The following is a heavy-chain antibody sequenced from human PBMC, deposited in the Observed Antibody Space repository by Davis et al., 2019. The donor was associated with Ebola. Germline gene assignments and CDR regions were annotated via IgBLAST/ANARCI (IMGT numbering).Heavy chain of an antibody. V-gene: IGHV3-74*01. D-gene: IGHD1-1*01. CDR1: GFTFSSYW. J-gene: IGHJ2*01. Sequence: PGGSLRLSCAASGFTFSSYWMHWVRQAPGKGLVWVSRINSDGSITSYADSVKGRFTISRDNAKNTLYLQMNSLRDEDTAVNYCARDFPTRPPGSYWFFDLWGRGTLVTVSS. CDR3: ARDFPTRPPGSYWFFDL. CDR2: INSDGSIT.